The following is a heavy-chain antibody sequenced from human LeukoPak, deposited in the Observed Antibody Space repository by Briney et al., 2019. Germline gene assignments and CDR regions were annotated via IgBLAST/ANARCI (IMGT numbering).Heavy chain of an antibody. CDR2: IYSGGST. V-gene: IGHV3-53*01. Sequence: PGGSLRLSCAASGFTVSSNYMSWVRQAPGKGLKWVSVIYSGGSTYYADSVKGRFTISRDNSKNTLYLQMNSLRAEDTAVYYCARTSRASPGWRPRLKNAFDLWGLGTLVTVSS. CDR3: ARTSRASPGWRPRLKNAFDL. CDR1: GFTVSSNY. J-gene: IGHJ3*01. D-gene: IGHD6-6*01.